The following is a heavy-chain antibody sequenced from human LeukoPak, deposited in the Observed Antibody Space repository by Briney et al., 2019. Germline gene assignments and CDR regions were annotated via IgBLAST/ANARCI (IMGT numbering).Heavy chain of an antibody. CDR1: GYDFINYG. V-gene: IGHV1-18*01. D-gene: IGHD6-6*01. Sequence: ASVKVSCKASGYDFINYGISWVRQAPGQGLEWMGWRSIYNGNTDYKLQGRVTMTTDISTSTAYMEVRSLRSDDTAVYYCARGGPFPSGSSSREYYLDYWGQGTLVTVSS. J-gene: IGHJ4*02. CDR2: RSIYNGNT. CDR3: ARGGPFPSGSSSREYYLDY.